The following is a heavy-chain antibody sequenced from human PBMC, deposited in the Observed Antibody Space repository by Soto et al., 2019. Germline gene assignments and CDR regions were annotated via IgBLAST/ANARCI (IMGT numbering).Heavy chain of an antibody. J-gene: IGHJ5*02. D-gene: IGHD6-13*01. V-gene: IGHV4-59*01. Sequence: SETLSLTCIVSGGSIRSYHWSWIRQPPGKGLEWIGYIYYSGSTNYNPSLKSRVTISIDTSKNQFSLKLRSVTAADTAVYYCARLIAAAGSSDWFDPWGQGTLVTVSS. CDR3: ARLIAAAGSSDWFDP. CDR1: GGSIRSYH. CDR2: IYYSGST.